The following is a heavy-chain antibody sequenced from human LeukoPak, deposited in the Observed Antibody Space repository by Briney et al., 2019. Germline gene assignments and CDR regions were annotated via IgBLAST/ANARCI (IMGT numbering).Heavy chain of an antibody. CDR1: GYIFTGYY. Sequence: ASVKVSCKASGYIFTGYYMHWVRQAPGQGLEWMGWISAYNGNTNYAQKLQGRVTMTTDTSTSTAYMELRSLRSDDTAVYYCARDYGSSGFLGGYWGQGTLVTVSS. V-gene: IGHV1-18*04. D-gene: IGHD3-22*01. CDR2: ISAYNGNT. J-gene: IGHJ4*02. CDR3: ARDYGSSGFLGGY.